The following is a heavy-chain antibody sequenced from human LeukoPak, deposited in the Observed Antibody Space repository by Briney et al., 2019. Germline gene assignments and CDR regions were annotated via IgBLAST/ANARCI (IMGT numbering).Heavy chain of an antibody. CDR3: ATEGSYFLTSFDH. Sequence: GASVRVSCKTSGYTFTAYHIHWMRLAPGQGLEWMGWNNPRIDETTFAPKFQGRVAMTTDTSLTTAYMELSSLTSDDTAVYFCATEGSYFLTSFDHWGLGTLVTVSS. CDR1: GYTFTAYH. V-gene: IGHV1-2*02. D-gene: IGHD3-10*01. CDR2: NNPRIDET. J-gene: IGHJ4*02.